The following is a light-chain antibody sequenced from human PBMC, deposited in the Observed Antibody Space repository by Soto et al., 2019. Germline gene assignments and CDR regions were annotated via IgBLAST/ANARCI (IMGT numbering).Light chain of an antibody. CDR2: AXS. CDR3: QQSYSTPRT. V-gene: IGKV1-39*01. J-gene: IGKJ2*01. CDR1: QSISSY. Sequence: QSXSSLSASVGDRVTITCRASQSISSYLXWYQQKPGKAPKLLIYAXSSLQSGVPSRFXGSXSGTDFTLTISSLQPEDFATYYCQQSYSTPRTFGQGTKLEIK.